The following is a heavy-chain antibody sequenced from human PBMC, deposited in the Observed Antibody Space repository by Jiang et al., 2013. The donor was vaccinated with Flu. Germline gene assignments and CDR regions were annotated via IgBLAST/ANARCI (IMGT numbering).Heavy chain of an antibody. CDR1: GYSFTIYW. CDR3: ARHVSSSEGLDY. Sequence: GAEVKKPGESLKISCKAFGYSFTIYWIGWVRQMPGKGLEWMGIIYPGDSDTRYSPSFQGQVTISADKSISTAYLQWSSLKASDTAMYYCARHVSSSEGLDYWGQGNPWSPSLQ. D-gene: IGHD6-6*01. J-gene: IGHJ4*02. V-gene: IGHV5-51*01. CDR2: IYPGDSDT.